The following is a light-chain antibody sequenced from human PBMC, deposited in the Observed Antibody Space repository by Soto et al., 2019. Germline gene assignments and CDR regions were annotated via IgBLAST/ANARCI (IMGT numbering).Light chain of an antibody. V-gene: IGLV1-47*01. CDR2: RDN. Sequence: QSVLTQPPSASGNPGQRVTISCSGSSSNIGSNYVYWYLQLPGTAPKLLIYRDNQRPSGVPERFSGSKSGTSASLAISGLRSEDEACYYCASWDDSLSGVYVFGTGTKVTVL. J-gene: IGLJ1*01. CDR1: SSNIGSNY. CDR3: ASWDDSLSGVYV.